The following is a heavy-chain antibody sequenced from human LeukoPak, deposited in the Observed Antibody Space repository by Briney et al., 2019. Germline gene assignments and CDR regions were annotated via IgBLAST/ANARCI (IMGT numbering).Heavy chain of an antibody. CDR1: GFNFSSYW. Sequence: AGGSLRLSCAAPGFNFSSYWMRWGRQAPGKGVGGVANIKQDGSEKYYVDSVKGRFTISRDNAKNSLYLQMNSLRAEDTAVYYCARTRISGTTPLAYWGQGTLVTVSS. CDR2: IKQDGSEK. D-gene: IGHD1-7*01. V-gene: IGHV3-7*05. J-gene: IGHJ4*02. CDR3: ARTRISGTTPLAY.